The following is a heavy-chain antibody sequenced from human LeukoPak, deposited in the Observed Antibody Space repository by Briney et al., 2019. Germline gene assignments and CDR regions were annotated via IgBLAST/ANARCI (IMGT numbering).Heavy chain of an antibody. CDR2: ISGSGGST. J-gene: IGHJ5*02. D-gene: IGHD3-16*01. CDR3: AKVDPYDYGLNWFDP. Sequence: GGPLRLSCAASGFTFSSYAMSWVRQAPGKWLEWVSAISGSGGSTYYADSVKGRFTISRDNSKNTLYLQMNSLRAEDTAVYYCAKVDPYDYGLNWFDPWGQGTLVTVSS. V-gene: IGHV3-23*01. CDR1: GFTFSSYA.